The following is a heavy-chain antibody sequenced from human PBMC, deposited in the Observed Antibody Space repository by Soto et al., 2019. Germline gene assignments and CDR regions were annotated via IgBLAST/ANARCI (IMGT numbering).Heavy chain of an antibody. D-gene: IGHD2-21*02. CDR2: IYHSGST. J-gene: IGHJ4*02. CDR1: GGSISSSNW. Sequence: QVQLQESGPGLVKPSGTLSLTCAVSGGSISSSNWWSWVRQPPGKGLEWIGEIYHSGSTNYNPSLKSRVTISVDKSKNQFSLKLSSVTAADTAVYYCASSPVLQISTRGDQIDYWGQGTLVTVSS. V-gene: IGHV4-4*02. CDR3: ASSPVLQISTRGDQIDY.